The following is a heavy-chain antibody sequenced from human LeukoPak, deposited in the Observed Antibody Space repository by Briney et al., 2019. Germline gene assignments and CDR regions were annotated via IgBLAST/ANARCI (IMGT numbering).Heavy chain of an antibody. Sequence: PSETLSLTCTVSGGSISSSSYYWGWIRQPPGKGLEWIGSIYYSGSTYYNPSLKSRVTISVDTSKNQFSLKLSSVTAADTAVYYCARDLGYSYGYWFDPWGQGTLVTVSS. CDR3: ARDLGYSYGYWFDP. D-gene: IGHD5-18*01. J-gene: IGHJ5*02. CDR1: GGSISSSSYY. V-gene: IGHV4-39*07. CDR2: IYYSGST.